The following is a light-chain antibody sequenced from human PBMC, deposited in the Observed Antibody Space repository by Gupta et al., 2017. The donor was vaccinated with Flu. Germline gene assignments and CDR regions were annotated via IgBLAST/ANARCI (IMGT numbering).Light chain of an antibody. J-gene: IGKJ4*01. Sequence: DIVMTQSPDSLAVSLGERATINCKSSRSVLYSSNNKNYLAWYQQKPGQPPKLLIYWASTRESGVPDRFSGSGSETDFTLTISSVQAEDVAVYYCQQYYTTPLTFGGGTKVEI. CDR3: QQYYTTPLT. V-gene: IGKV4-1*01. CDR2: WAS. CDR1: RSVLYSSNNKNY.